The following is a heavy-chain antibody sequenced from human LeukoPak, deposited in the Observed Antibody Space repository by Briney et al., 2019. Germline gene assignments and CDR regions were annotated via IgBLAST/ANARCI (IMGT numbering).Heavy chain of an antibody. Sequence: SETLSLTCAVYGGSFSGYYWSWIRQPPGKGLEWIGEINHSGITNYNPSLKSRVTISVDTSKNQFSLKLSSVTAADTAVYYCARSPIWSGYSYYFDYWGQGTLVTVSS. V-gene: IGHV4-34*01. D-gene: IGHD3-3*01. CDR1: GGSFSGYY. CDR2: INHSGIT. J-gene: IGHJ4*02. CDR3: ARSPIWSGYSYYFDY.